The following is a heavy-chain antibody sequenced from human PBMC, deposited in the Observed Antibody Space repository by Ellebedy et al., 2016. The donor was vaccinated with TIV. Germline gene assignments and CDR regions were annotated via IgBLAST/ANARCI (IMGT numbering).Heavy chain of an antibody. CDR1: GYTFTTYW. CDR2: IYPGDADT. Sequence: GGSLRLSCRGSGYTFTTYWNGWVRQMPGKGLEWMGIIYPGDADTRYSPSFQGQVTISADKSISTAYLQWSSLKASDTAMYYCGRRVRYYDSSGYSNYYFDYWGQGTLVTVSS. D-gene: IGHD3-22*01. V-gene: IGHV5-51*01. CDR3: GRRVRYYDSSGYSNYYFDY. J-gene: IGHJ4*02.